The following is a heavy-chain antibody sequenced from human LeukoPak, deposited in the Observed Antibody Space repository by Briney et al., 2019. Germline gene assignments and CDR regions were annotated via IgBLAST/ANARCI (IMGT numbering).Heavy chain of an antibody. CDR3: ARERGTYYDFWSGKDWFDP. CDR2: IYYSGST. D-gene: IGHD3-3*01. V-gene: IGHV4-59*01. J-gene: IGHJ5*02. Sequence: SETLSLTCTVSGGSISSYYWSWIRQPPGKGLEWIGYIYYSGSTNYNPSLKSRVTISVDTSKNQFSLKLSSVTAADTAVYYCARERGTYYDFWSGKDWFDPWGQGTLVAVSS. CDR1: GGSISSYY.